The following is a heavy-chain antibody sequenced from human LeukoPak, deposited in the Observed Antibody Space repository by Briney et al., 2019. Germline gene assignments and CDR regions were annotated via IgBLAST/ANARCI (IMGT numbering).Heavy chain of an antibody. CDR2: ISSSSSYI. V-gene: IGHV3-21*01. CDR1: GFTFDDYG. J-gene: IGHJ6*02. CDR3: AREIYRYSYGMGFGYYYYGMDV. D-gene: IGHD5-18*01. Sequence: GGSLRLSCAASGFTFDDYGMSWVRQAPGKGLEWVSSISSSSSYIYYADSVKGRFTISRDNAKNSLYLQMNSLRAEDTAVYYCAREIYRYSYGMGFGYYYYGMDVWGQGTTVTVSS.